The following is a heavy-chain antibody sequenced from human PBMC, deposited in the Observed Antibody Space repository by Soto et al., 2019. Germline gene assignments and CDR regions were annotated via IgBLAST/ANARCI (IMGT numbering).Heavy chain of an antibody. J-gene: IGHJ4*02. CDR1: GGSISSSSSYY. Sequence: SETLSLTCTVSGGSISSSSSYYWGWVRQPLGKGLEWVGNIYFSGSPYYNPSLKSRVTISVDTSKNQFSLKLSSVTAADTAVYYCASQYYDSSGSYYVLDYWGQGTLVTVSS. CDR3: ASQYYDSSGSYYVLDY. CDR2: IYFSGSP. D-gene: IGHD3-22*01. V-gene: IGHV4-39*01.